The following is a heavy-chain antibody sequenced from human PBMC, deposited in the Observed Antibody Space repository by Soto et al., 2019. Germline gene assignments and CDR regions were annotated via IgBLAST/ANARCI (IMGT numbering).Heavy chain of an antibody. CDR1: GGTFNSYT. CDR3: ARDDSYGYGSWFDP. D-gene: IGHD5-18*01. CDR2: IIPILGIA. V-gene: IGHV1-69*04. J-gene: IGHJ5*02. Sequence: SVKVSCKASGGTFNSYTISWVRQAPGQGLEWMGRIIPILGIANYAQKFQGRVTITADKSTSTAYMELSSLRSEDTAVYYCARDDSYGYGSWFDPWGQGTLVTVSS.